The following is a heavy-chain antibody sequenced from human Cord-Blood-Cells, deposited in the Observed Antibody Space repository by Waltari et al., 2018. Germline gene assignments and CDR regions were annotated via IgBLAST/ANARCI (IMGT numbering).Heavy chain of an antibody. D-gene: IGHD7-27*01. CDR1: GCTFSSYS. CDR3: ATLGISSFDL. V-gene: IGHV3-21*01. Sequence: EVQLVESGGGLVKPEGSLRLSCAASGCTFSSYSINGVRQAPGKGLEWVSSISSSSSYIYYADSVKGRFTISRDNAKNTLYRQMNSLRAEDTAVYYCATLGISSFDLWGRGTLVTVSS. J-gene: IGHJ2*01. CDR2: ISSSSSYI.